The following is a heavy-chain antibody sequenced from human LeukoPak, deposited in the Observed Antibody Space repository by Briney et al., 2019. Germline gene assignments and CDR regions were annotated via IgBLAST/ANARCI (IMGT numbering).Heavy chain of an antibody. CDR2: IYTSGST. V-gene: IGHV4-4*07. J-gene: IGHJ5*02. D-gene: IGHD2-15*01. CDR3: ARGRYCSAGSCYFTT. CDR1: GGSISRYY. Sequence: SETLSLTCIVSGGSISRYYWSWIRQPAGRGLEWIGRIYTSGSTNYNPSLKRRVTMSADTYKNQFSLKLRSVTAADTAVYYCARGRYCSAGSCYFTTWGQETLVTVFS.